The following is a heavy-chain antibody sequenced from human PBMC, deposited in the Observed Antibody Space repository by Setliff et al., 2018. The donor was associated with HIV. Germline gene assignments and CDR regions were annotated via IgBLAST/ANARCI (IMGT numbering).Heavy chain of an antibody. Sequence: ASVKVSCKASGYTFTGHYMHWARQAPGQGLQWMGWIDPHTGGPQYSQKFQGRVTMTRDTSITTAYMELSSLISDDTAVYYCAREERYYDGKGALDYWGQGMLVTVSS. D-gene: IGHD3-22*01. CDR3: AREERYYDGKGALDY. CDR1: GYTFTGHY. CDR2: IDPHTGGP. J-gene: IGHJ4*02. V-gene: IGHV1-2*02.